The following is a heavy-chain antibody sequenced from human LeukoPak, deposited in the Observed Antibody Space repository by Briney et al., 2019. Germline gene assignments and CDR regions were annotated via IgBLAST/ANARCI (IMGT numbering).Heavy chain of an antibody. D-gene: IGHD3/OR15-3a*01. CDR2: ISSTSSSI. Sequence: GGSLRLSCAASGFTFSPFNMNWVRQAPGKGLEWVSSISSTSSSIYYADSVKGRFTISRDNAKNSLYLQMSSLRAEDTAVYYCVRDDFGLWSLWGQGTLVTVSS. CDR3: VRDDFGLWSL. J-gene: IGHJ4*02. CDR1: GFTFSPFN. V-gene: IGHV3-21*01.